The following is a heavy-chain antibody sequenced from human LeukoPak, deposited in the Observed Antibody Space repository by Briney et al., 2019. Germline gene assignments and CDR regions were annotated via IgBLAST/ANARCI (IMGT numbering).Heavy chain of an antibody. CDR3: ARSATVTTGYFDY. J-gene: IGHJ4*02. D-gene: IGHD4-17*01. CDR1: GRSISSSGHY. CDR2: IYSNGNT. V-gene: IGHV4-39*07. Sequence: SETLSLTCSVSGRSISSSGHYWGWIRQSPEKGLDWIGSIYSNGNTYYNPSVKSRVTISVDTSKNQFSLKLTSVTAAETAVYYCARSATVTTGYFDYWGQGALVTVSS.